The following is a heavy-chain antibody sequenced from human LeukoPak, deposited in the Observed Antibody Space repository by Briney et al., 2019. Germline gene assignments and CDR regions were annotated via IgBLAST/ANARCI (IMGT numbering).Heavy chain of an antibody. CDR2: IHYSGRT. V-gene: IGHV4-59*08. Sequence: SETLSLTCTVSGGSISGFHWSWIRQPPGKGLEWIGYIHYSGRTDYNPSLKSRVTISVDTSKNHFSLKLSSVTAADTAVYYCTRHLDYYGLGSYEYWGQGTLVSVST. D-gene: IGHD3-10*01. CDR3: TRHLDYYGLGSYEY. J-gene: IGHJ4*02. CDR1: GGSISGFH.